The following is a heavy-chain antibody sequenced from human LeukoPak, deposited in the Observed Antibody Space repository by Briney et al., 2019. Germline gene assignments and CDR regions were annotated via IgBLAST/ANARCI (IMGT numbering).Heavy chain of an antibody. Sequence: SETLSLTCTVSGASISKIEDYWGWLRQSPGKGLEWIGTIYHIGSTYYNPSLKSRVTMSVDASKNQFSLKLSSVTAADTAVYYCARGVDSSGYYNFDYWGQGTLVTVSS. D-gene: IGHD3-22*01. V-gene: IGHV4-39*07. CDR1: GASISKIEDY. J-gene: IGHJ4*02. CDR3: ARGVDSSGYYNFDY. CDR2: IYHIGST.